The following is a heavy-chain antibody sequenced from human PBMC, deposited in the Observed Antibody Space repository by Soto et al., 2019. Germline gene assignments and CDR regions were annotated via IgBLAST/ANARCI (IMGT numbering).Heavy chain of an antibody. D-gene: IGHD3-3*01. CDR3: ARDTPDDFWSGYHGMDV. CDR1: GYTFTSYG. V-gene: IGHV1-18*01. J-gene: IGHJ6*02. Sequence: QVQLVQSGAEVKKPGASVKVSCKASGYTFTSYGISWVRQAPGQGLEWMGWISAYNGNTNYAQKLQGRVTMTTDTSTRTAYMELRSLRSDDTAVYYCARDTPDDFWSGYHGMDVWGQGTTVTVSS. CDR2: ISAYNGNT.